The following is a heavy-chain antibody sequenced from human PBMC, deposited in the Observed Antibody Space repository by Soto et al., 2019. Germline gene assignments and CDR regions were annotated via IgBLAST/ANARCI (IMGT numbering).Heavy chain of an antibody. Sequence: PSETLSLTCDVSGDSISTSSYYWGWIRQPPGKGLEWIASTYYSGATYYNPSLQSRVTISVDTSNNRFSLTLSSLTAADTAVYFCARLAYSGYLQTWGQGSLVTVSS. CDR1: GDSISTSSYY. CDR2: TYYSGAT. CDR3: ARLAYSGYLQT. V-gene: IGHV4-39*02. D-gene: IGHD1-26*01. J-gene: IGHJ1*01.